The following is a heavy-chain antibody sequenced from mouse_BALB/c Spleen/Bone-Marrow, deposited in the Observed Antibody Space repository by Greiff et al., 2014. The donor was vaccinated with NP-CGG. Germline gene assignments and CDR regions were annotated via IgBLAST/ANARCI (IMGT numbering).Heavy chain of an antibody. D-gene: IGHD4-1*01. J-gene: IGHJ2*01. CDR1: GVSLNGYG. Sequence: QGQLKEAGTGLVGPPQSLSITCPVSGVSLNGYGVSWICPPPGKGLEWLGVIWGGGITYYNSALKSRLSISKDNSKSQVFLKMNSLQTDDTAMYYCAKLNWDEGDYWGQGTTLTVSS. V-gene: IGHV2-6-5*01. CDR2: IWGGGIT. CDR3: AKLNWDEGDY.